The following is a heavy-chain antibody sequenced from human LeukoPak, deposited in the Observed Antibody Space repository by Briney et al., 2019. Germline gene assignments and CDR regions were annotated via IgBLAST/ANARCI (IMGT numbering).Heavy chain of an antibody. J-gene: IGHJ5*02. CDR2: INHSGST. CDR1: GGSFSVYY. V-gene: IGHV4-34*01. Sequence: PSETLSLTCAVYGGSFSVYYWSWIRQPPGKGLEWIGEINHSGSTNYNPSLKSRVTISVDTSKNQFSLKLSSVTAADTAVYYCARGSPYYYGSGNWFDPWGRGTLVTVSS. D-gene: IGHD3-10*01. CDR3: ARGSPYYYGSGNWFDP.